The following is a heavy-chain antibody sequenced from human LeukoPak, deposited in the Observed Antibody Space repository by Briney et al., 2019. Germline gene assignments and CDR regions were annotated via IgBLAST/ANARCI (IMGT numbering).Heavy chain of an antibody. D-gene: IGHD5-18*01. CDR2: IDPSDSYT. Sequence: VESLHISCKGPGYSFTSYWISWVRQMPGKGLEWMGRIDPSDSYTNYSPSFQGHVTISADKSISTAYLQWSSLKASDTAMYYCARHGDFTAMITWGQGTRVTVFS. CDR3: ARHGDFTAMIT. CDR1: GYSFTSYW. V-gene: IGHV5-10-1*01. J-gene: IGHJ5*02.